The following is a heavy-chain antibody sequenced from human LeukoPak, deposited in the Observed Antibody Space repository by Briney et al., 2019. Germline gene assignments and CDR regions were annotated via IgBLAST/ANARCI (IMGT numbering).Heavy chain of an antibody. J-gene: IGHJ4*02. CDR3: AKGSVYGDFDY. V-gene: IGHV3-23*01. Sequence: GGPLRLSCAASGFTFSVYAMSWVRQAPGKGLEWVSAISGNGGGGTHYADSVKGRFTISRDNSKNTLFLQMNSLRAEDTAVYYCAKGSVYGDFDYWGQGTLVLVSS. CDR2: ISGNGGGGT. CDR1: GFTFSVYA. D-gene: IGHD4-17*01.